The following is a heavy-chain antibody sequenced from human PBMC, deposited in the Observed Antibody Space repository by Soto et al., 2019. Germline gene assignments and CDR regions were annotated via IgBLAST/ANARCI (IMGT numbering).Heavy chain of an antibody. CDR3: ARVGAPGGYYYYFDY. CDR1: GFTFADYA. CDR2: ISWNSGSI. D-gene: IGHD3-22*01. Sequence: EVQLVESGGGLVQPGRSLRLSCAASGFTFADYAMHWVRQAPGKGLEWVSGISWNSGSIDYADSVKGRFFISRDNAKNSLYLQMNSLRAEDTAVYYCARVGAPGGYYYYFDYWGRGTQVIVSS. V-gene: IGHV3-9*01. J-gene: IGHJ4*02.